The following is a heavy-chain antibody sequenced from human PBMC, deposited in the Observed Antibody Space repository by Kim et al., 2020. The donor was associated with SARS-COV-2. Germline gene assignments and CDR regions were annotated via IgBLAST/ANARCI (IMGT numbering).Heavy chain of an antibody. D-gene: IGHD3-3*01. J-gene: IGHJ4*02. Sequence: ASVKVSCKASGYTFTSYYMHWVRQAPGQGLEWMGIINPSGGSTSYAQKFQGRVTMTRDTSTSTVYMELSSLRSEDTAVYYCARVHITIFGVVDDPAGDYWGQGTLVTVSS. CDR1: GYTFTSYY. CDR3: ARVHITIFGVVDDPAGDY. V-gene: IGHV1-46*01. CDR2: INPSGGST.